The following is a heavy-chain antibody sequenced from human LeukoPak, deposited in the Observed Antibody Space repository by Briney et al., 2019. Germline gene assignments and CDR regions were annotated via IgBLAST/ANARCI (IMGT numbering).Heavy chain of an antibody. J-gene: IGHJ6*03. Sequence: SVKVSCKASGGTFSSYAISWVRQAPGQGLEWMGGIIPIFGTAKYAQKFQGRVTITTDESTSTAYMGLSSLRSEDTAVYYCARDVQNATITIFGVVRDYYYMDVWGKGTTVTVSS. CDR3: ARDVQNATITIFGVVRDYYYMDV. D-gene: IGHD3-3*01. CDR2: IIPIFGTA. V-gene: IGHV1-69*05. CDR1: GGTFSSYA.